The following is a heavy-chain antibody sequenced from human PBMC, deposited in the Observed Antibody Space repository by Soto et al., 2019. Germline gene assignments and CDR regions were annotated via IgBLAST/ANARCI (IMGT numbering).Heavy chain of an antibody. Sequence: EVQLVESGGGLVQPGGSLRLSCAASGFSFSYYGMNWVRQAPGKGLEWVSYISTSSSNIYYADSVKRRFTISRDKAKNSLSLQMNSLRDADTAVYYCARETSTGNYYMDVWGKGTTVTVSS. CDR1: GFSFSYYG. J-gene: IGHJ6*03. D-gene: IGHD2-2*01. CDR2: ISTSSSNI. V-gene: IGHV3-48*02. CDR3: ARETSTGNYYMDV.